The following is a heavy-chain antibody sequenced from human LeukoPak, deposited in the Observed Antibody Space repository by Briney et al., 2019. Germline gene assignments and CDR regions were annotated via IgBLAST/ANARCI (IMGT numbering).Heavy chain of an antibody. V-gene: IGHV3-23*01. CDR1: GFTFSTYA. J-gene: IGHJ4*02. CDR3: AKSIVVVSATRVFGY. CDR2: IGNSGGST. Sequence: GGSLRLSCAASGFTFSTYAMSWVRQAPGTGLEWVSAIGNSGGSTYYADSVKGRFTISRDNSKNTLYLQMHSLRAEDTAVYYCAKSIVVVSATRVFGYWGQGTLVTVSS. D-gene: IGHD2-21*02.